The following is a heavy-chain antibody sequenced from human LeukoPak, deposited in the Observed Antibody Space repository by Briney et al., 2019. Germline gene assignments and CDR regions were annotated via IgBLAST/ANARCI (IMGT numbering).Heavy chain of an antibody. CDR3: ARGSSGYYPRFDY. CDR2: IYTSGST. D-gene: IGHD3-22*01. CDR1: GGSISSGSYY. V-gene: IGHV4-61*02. Sequence: SQTLSLTCTVSGGSISSGSYYWSWIRQPAGKGLEWIGSIYTSGSTNYNPSLKSRVTISVDTSKNQFSLKLSSVTAADTAVYYCARGSSGYYPRFDYWGQGTLVTVSS. J-gene: IGHJ4*02.